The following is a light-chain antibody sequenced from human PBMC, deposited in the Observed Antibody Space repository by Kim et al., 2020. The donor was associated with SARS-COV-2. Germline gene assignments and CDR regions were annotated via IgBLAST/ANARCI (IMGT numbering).Light chain of an antibody. V-gene: IGLV2-14*03. CDR2: DVT. J-gene: IGLJ2*01. Sequence: QSITISCTGSSNDIGGFDYVSWYQQHPGKAPKVVIYDVTKRPSGVSDRFSGSKSGNTASLTISGLQLEDEADYYCSSSTSTSTLVFGGGTQLTVL. CDR1: SNDIGGFDY. CDR3: SSSTSTSTLV.